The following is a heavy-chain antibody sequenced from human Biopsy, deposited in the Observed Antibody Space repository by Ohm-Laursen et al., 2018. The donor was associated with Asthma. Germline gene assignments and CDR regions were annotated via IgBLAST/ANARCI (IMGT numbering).Heavy chain of an antibody. CDR1: GYTFTSYA. V-gene: IGHV1-3*01. Sequence: SSVKVSCNASGYTFTSYAMHWERQAPGQRLEWMGWINAGNGNTKYSQKFQGRVTITRDTSASTAYMELSSLRSEDTAVYYCARPYYDSSGYYYENLSFDYWGQGTLVTVSS. J-gene: IGHJ4*02. CDR3: ARPYYDSSGYYYENLSFDY. CDR2: INAGNGNT. D-gene: IGHD3-22*01.